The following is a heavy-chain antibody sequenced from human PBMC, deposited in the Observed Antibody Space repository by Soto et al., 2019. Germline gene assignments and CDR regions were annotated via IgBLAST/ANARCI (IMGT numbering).Heavy chain of an antibody. CDR3: ARQIFAADY. J-gene: IGHJ4*02. D-gene: IGHD3-9*01. Sequence: QVQLVQSGAEVKKPGSSVKVSCEAPGGTFDHAAITWVRQAPGQGLEWMGGINPMFNSTHYAKKFQGRVTITADAATSTAFMELRRLRSDNTAVYYCARQIFAADYWGQGTLLVVSS. V-gene: IGHV1-69*01. CDR2: INPMFNST. CDR1: GGTFDHAA.